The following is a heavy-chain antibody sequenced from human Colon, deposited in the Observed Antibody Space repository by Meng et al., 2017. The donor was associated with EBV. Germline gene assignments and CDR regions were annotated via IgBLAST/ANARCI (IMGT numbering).Heavy chain of an antibody. V-gene: IGHV4-30-4*01. Sequence: QVAVQGSGPGLVKPSQTLSLNCAVSGVSINSGGYYWSWIRQSPGRGLEWIGEINYSGRTNYNPSLKSRVTISVETSKNQFSLNLSSVTATDTAVYYCARGYVVRGLILPFAYWGQGTLVTVSS. CDR2: INYSGRT. J-gene: IGHJ4*02. D-gene: IGHD3-10*01. CDR3: ARGYVVRGLILPFAY. CDR1: GVSINSGGYY.